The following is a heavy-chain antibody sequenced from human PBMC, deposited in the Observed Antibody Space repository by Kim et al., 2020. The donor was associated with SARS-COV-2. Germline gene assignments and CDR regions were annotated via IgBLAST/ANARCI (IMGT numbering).Heavy chain of an antibody. CDR3: AKGGVVVAATPFDY. V-gene: IGHV3-9*01. Sequence: AGSVKGRVTISRDNAKNSLYLQMNSLRAEDTALYYCAKGGVVVAATPFDYWGQGTLVTVSS. D-gene: IGHD2-15*01. J-gene: IGHJ4*02.